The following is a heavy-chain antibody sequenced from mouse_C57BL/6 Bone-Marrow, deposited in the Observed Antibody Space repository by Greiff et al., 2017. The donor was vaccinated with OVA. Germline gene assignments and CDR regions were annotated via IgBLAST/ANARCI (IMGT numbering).Heavy chain of an antibody. V-gene: IGHV1-74*01. D-gene: IGHD2-4*01. CDR2: IHPSDSDT. CDR1: GYTFTRYW. Sequence: QVLLQQPGAELVKPGASVKVSCKASGYTFTRYWMHWVKQRPGQGLEWIGRIHPSDSDTNYNQKFKGKATLTVDKSSSTAYIQLSSLTSEDSAVYYCAIGFYDYYYAMDYWGQGTSVTVAS. J-gene: IGHJ4*01. CDR3: AIGFYDYYYAMDY.